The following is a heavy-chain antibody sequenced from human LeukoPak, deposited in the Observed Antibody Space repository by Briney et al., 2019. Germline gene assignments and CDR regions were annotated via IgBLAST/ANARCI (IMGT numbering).Heavy chain of an antibody. V-gene: IGHV3-48*01. CDR2: ISSGSSTI. CDR3: ARQPLLWFGTLFDY. J-gene: IGHJ4*02. Sequence: GGSLRLSCAASGFTFSSYSMNWVRQAPGKGLAWVSYISSGSSTIYYADSVKGRFTISRDNAKNSLYLQMNSLRAEDTAVYYRARQPLLWFGTLFDYWGQGTLVTV. CDR1: GFTFSSYS. D-gene: IGHD3-10*01.